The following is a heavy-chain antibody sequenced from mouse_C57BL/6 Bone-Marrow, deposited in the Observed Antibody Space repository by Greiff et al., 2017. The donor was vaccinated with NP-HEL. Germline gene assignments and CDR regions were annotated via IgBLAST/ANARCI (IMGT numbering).Heavy chain of an antibody. CDR1: GFSFNTYA. CDR2: IRSKSNNYAT. D-gene: IGHD1-1*01. Sequence: EVKLMESGGGLVQPKGSLKLSCAASGFSFNTYAMNWVRQAPGKGLEWVARIRSKSNNYATYYADSVKDRFTISRDDSESMLYLQMNNLKTEDTAMYYCVRHTGSSYGGYFDVWGTGTTVTVSS. J-gene: IGHJ1*03. CDR3: VRHTGSSYGGYFDV. V-gene: IGHV10-1*01.